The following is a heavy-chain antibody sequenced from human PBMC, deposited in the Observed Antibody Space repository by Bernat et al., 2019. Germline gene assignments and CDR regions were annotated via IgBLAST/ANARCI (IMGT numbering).Heavy chain of an antibody. J-gene: IGHJ6*02. V-gene: IGHV3-23*01. CDR2: ISRSGGST. D-gene: IGHD3-9*01. CDR1: GFTFSSYA. Sequence: EVQLLESGGGLVQPGGSLRLSCAASGFTFSSYAMSWVRQAPGKGLEWVSAISRSGGSTYYADSVKGRFTISRDNSKNTLYLQMNSLRAEDTAVYYCAKDQGGPYYDILTGYYYGMDVWGQGTTVTVSS. CDR3: AKDQGGPYYDILTGYYYGMDV.